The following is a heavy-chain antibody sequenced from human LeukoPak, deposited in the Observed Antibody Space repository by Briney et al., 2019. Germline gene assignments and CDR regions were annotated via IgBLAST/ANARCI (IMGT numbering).Heavy chain of an antibody. CDR3: AIIYGDYSDFDY. D-gene: IGHD4-17*01. V-gene: IGHV4-34*01. Sequence: SETLSLTYAVYGGSFSDYYWTWVRQSPGKGLEWIGEINHSGSTNYNPSLKSRVTISADTSKRQFSLKVTSVTAADTAVFYCAIIYGDYSDFDYWVQGTLVTVSS. J-gene: IGHJ4*02. CDR1: GGSFSDYY. CDR2: INHSGST.